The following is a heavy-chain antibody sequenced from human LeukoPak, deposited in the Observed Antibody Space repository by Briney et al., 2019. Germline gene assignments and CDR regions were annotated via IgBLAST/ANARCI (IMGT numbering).Heavy chain of an antibody. V-gene: IGHV3-30*03. Sequence: GGSLRLSCAASGFTFSSYGMHWVRQAPGKGLEWVAVVSYDGSNKYYADSVKGRFTISRDNSKNTLYLQMNSPRAEDAAVYYCAFGGTAFDYWGQGTLVTVSS. D-gene: IGHD3-10*01. CDR2: VSYDGSNK. CDR3: AFGGTAFDY. CDR1: GFTFSSYG. J-gene: IGHJ4*02.